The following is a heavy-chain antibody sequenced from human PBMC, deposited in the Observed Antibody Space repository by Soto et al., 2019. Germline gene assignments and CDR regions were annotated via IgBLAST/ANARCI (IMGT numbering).Heavy chain of an antibody. D-gene: IGHD2-2*01. V-gene: IGHV1-18*01. CDR1: GYTFTSYG. CDR3: ARGSGDIVLVPAPMADFDY. Sequence: ASVKVSCKASGYTFTSYGISWVRQAPGQGLEWMGWISAYNGNTNYAQKLQGRVTMTTDTSTSTAYMELRSLRSDDTAVYYCARGSGDIVLVPAPMADFDYWGQGTLVTVSS. CDR2: ISAYNGNT. J-gene: IGHJ4*02.